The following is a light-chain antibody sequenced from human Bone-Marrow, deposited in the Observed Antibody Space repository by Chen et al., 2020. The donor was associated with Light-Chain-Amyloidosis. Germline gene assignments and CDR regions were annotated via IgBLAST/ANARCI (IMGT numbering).Light chain of an antibody. CDR2: DDS. Sequence: SYVLTQPSSVSVAPGQTATIACGGNNIGSTSGHWYQQTPGQAPLLVVYDDSDRPSGSPERLAGSNSGNTATLTISRLEAGEEADYYCQVCDRSSDRPVFGGGTKLTVL. J-gene: IGLJ3*02. CDR3: QVCDRSSDRPV. V-gene: IGLV3-21*02. CDR1: NIGSTS.